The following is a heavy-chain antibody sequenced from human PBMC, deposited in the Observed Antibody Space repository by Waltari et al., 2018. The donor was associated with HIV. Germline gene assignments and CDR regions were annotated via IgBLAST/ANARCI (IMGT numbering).Heavy chain of an antibody. J-gene: IGHJ6*02. Sequence: QVQLVQSGAEVKKPGSSVKVSCKASGGTFSNHGISWVRQAPGQGLEWMGGIIPMFSTTNFAQKFQGRVTITADESTSTAYIELTSLRFEDTAVYYCARDSFVCSSAYCPPLSYYYYGMDVWGQGTTVTVS. D-gene: IGHD2-2*01. V-gene: IGHV1-69*01. CDR1: GGTFSNHG. CDR3: ARDSFVCSSAYCPPLSYYYYGMDV. CDR2: IIPMFSTT.